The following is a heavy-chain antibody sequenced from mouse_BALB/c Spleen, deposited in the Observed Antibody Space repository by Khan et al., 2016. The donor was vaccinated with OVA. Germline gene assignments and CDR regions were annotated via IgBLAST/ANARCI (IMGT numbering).Heavy chain of an antibody. CDR1: GYTFTNYG. Sequence: QIQLVQSGPEMKKPGETVKISCKASGYTFTNYGMNWVKQSPGKALKWMGWINTFTGEPTYADDFKGRFAFSLETSANTASLQINNLKNEDTATYFGARPPYFSYSLDHWGKGTSVTVSS. J-gene: IGHJ4*01. V-gene: IGHV9-3-1*01. CDR2: INTFTGEP. D-gene: IGHD2-12*01. CDR3: ARPPYFSYSLDH.